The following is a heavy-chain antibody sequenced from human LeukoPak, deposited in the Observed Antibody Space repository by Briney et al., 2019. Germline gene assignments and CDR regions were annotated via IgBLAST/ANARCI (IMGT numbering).Heavy chain of an antibody. D-gene: IGHD2-2*01. CDR1: GYTFTAYH. Sequence: ASVKVPCKASGYTFTAYHMHWVRQAPGQGLEWMGRINPNSGDTNYAQKFQGRVTMTRDTSISTAYMELSRLRSDDTAVYYCARVYCSSTSCLFDYWGQGTLVSVSS. CDR2: INPNSGDT. CDR3: ARVYCSSTSCLFDY. V-gene: IGHV1-2*06. J-gene: IGHJ4*02.